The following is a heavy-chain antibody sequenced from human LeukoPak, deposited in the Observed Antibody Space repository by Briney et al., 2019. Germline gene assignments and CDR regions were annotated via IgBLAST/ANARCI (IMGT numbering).Heavy chain of an antibody. CDR1: GITLSNYG. D-gene: IGHD3-10*01. CDR2: ISGSGGST. CDR3: ASFHYYGSGAYYLSY. Sequence: PGGSLRLSCAVSGITLSNYGMSWVRQAPGGGLEWVAGISGSGGSTNYADSVKGRFTISRDNSKNTLYLQMSSLRAEDTAVYFCASFHYYGSGAYYLSYWGQGTLVTVSS. V-gene: IGHV3-23*01. J-gene: IGHJ4*02.